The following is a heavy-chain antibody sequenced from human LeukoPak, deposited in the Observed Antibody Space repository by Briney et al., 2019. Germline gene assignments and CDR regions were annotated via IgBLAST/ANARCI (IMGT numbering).Heavy chain of an antibody. J-gene: IGHJ4*02. V-gene: IGHV4-34*01. CDR2: INHSGST. CDR1: GGSFSGYY. Sequence: SETLSLTCAVYGGSFSGYYWSWIREPPGTGLEWTREINHSGSTIYNTSLKSRVTISVDTSKNQFSLNLNSVTASDTAVDYCARGGSSCTNGVCYTVEGVFYPRYFDYWGQGTLVTVSS. CDR3: ARGGSSCTNGVCYTVEGVFYPRYFDY. D-gene: IGHD2-8*01.